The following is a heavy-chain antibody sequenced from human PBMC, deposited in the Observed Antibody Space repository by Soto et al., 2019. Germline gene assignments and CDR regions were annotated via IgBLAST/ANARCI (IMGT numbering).Heavy chain of an antibody. V-gene: IGHV1-46*03. CDR3: ATSMIVVVTNYYYGMDV. Sequence: ASVKVSCKASGYTFTSYYMHWVRQAPGQGLEWMGIINPSGGSTSYAQKFQGRVTMTRDTSTSTVYMELSSLRSEDTAVYYCATSMIVVVTNYYYGMDVWGQGTTVTV. CDR2: INPSGGST. CDR1: GYTFTSYY. D-gene: IGHD3-22*01. J-gene: IGHJ6*02.